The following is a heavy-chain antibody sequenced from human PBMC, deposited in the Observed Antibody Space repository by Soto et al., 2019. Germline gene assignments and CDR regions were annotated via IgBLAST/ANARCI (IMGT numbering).Heavy chain of an antibody. CDR3: ASEDFSSGYPAPFDY. J-gene: IGHJ4*02. D-gene: IGHD3-22*01. CDR2: IWYDGSNK. Sequence: GGSLRLSCAASGFTFSSYGMHWVRQAPGKGLEWVAVIWYDGSNKYYADSVKGRFTISRDNSKNTLYLQMNSLRAEDTAVYYCASEDFSSGYPAPFDYWSQGTLVTVSS. V-gene: IGHV3-33*01. CDR1: GFTFSSYG.